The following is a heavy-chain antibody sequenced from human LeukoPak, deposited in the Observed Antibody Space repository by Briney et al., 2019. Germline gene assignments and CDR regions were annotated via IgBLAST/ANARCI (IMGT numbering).Heavy chain of an antibody. J-gene: IGHJ3*02. Sequence: GRSLRLSCAASGFTFSTYSMHWVRQAPGKGLEWVAIIAYDGSNKYYADSVKGRFTVSRDNSKNTLYLQMNSLRPEDTAIYYCARDNPVGAPDAFDIWGQGTMLTVSS. V-gene: IGHV3-30-3*01. CDR2: IAYDGSNK. D-gene: IGHD1-26*01. CDR1: GFTFSTYS. CDR3: ARDNPVGAPDAFDI.